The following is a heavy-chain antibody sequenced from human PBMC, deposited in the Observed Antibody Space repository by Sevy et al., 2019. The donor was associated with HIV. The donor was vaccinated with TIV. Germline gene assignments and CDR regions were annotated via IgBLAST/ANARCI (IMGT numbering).Heavy chain of an antibody. CDR2: IKSRSGTT. CDR3: TTDGLGRGSYCFDY. D-gene: IGHD1-26*01. J-gene: IGHJ4*02. CDR1: GFTFSNAW. V-gene: IGHV3-15*07. Sequence: GGSLRLSCAAAGFTFSNAWMNWVRQAPGKGLEWVGRIKSRSGTTDYAAPVKDRFTISRDDSKNTLHLQMNSLKAEDTAVYYCTTDGLGRGSYCFDYWGQGTQVTVSS.